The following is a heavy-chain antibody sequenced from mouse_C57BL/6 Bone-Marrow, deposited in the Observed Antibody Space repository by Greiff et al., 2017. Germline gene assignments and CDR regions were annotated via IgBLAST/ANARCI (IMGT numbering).Heavy chain of an antibody. CDR1: GYTFTSYW. CDR3: ARERGYYGLFHY. CDR2: IDPSDSYT. Sequence: QVQLQQPGAELVMPGASVKLSCKASGYTFTSYWMHWVKQRPGQGLEWIGEIDPSDSYTNYNQKFKGKSTLTVDKSSSTAYMQLSSLTSEDSAVYYCARERGYYGLFHYWGQGTTLTVSS. V-gene: IGHV1-69*01. J-gene: IGHJ2*01. D-gene: IGHD1-2*01.